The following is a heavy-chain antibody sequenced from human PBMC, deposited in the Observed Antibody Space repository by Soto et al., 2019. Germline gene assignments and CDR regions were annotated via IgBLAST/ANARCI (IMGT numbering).Heavy chain of an antibody. CDR3: ASGGLAYCGGDCYSDPYYYYYYGMDV. Sequence: SETLSLTCTVSGGSIISGGYYWSWIRQHPGKGLEWIGYIYYSGSTYYNPSLKSRVTISVDTSKNQFSLKLSSVTAADTAVYYCASGGLAYCGGDCYSDPYYYYYYGMDVWGQGTTVTVSS. J-gene: IGHJ6*02. V-gene: IGHV4-31*03. D-gene: IGHD2-21*02. CDR1: GGSIISGGYY. CDR2: IYYSGST.